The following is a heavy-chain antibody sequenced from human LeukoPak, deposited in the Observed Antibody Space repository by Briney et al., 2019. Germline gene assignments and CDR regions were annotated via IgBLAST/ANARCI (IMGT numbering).Heavy chain of an antibody. Sequence: PSETLSLTYTVSGYSISSGYYWGWIRQPPGKGLEWIGYIYYSGSTNYNPSLKSRVTISVDTSKNQFSLKLSSVTAADTAVYYCARGGYSGYDPFDYWGQGTLVTVSS. J-gene: IGHJ4*02. CDR1: GYSISSGYY. D-gene: IGHD5-12*01. CDR2: IYYSGST. CDR3: ARGGYSGYDPFDY. V-gene: IGHV4-61*01.